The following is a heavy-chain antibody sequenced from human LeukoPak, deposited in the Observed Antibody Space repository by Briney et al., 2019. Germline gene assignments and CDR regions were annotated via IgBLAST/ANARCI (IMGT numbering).Heavy chain of an antibody. CDR3: ARGFACISTSCPLPFDY. CDR1: GGSISSGGYS. D-gene: IGHD2-2*01. Sequence: SQTLSLTCAVSGGSISSGGYSWSWIRQPPGKGLEWIGYIYHSGSTYYNPSLKSRVAISVETSKNQFSLRLTSVTAADTAVYYCARGFACISTSCPLPFDYWGQGTLVTVSS. J-gene: IGHJ4*02. CDR2: IYHSGST. V-gene: IGHV4-30-2*01.